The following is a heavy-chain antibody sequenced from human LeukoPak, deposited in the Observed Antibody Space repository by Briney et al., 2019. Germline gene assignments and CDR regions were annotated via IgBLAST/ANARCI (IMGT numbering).Heavy chain of an antibody. CDR2: ISGTSRTI. J-gene: IGHJ4*02. CDR1: GFTFNKYS. V-gene: IGHV3-48*01. D-gene: IGHD5-24*01. Sequence: GGSLRLSCVASGFTFNKYSMNWVRQAPGKGLQWLSYISGTSRTIYYADSVKGRFAISRDNARNTVYLQMNSLRAEDTAVYYCAKDDRWLQFCCWGQGTLVTVSA. CDR3: AKDDRWLQFCC.